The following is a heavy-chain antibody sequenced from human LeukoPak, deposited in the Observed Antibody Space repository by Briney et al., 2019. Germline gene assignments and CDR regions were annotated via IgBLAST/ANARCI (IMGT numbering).Heavy chain of an antibody. CDR2: ISAYNGNT. V-gene: IGHV1-18*01. J-gene: IGHJ6*02. D-gene: IGHD5-12*01. CDR1: GYTFTSYG. Sequence: ASVTVSCKASGYTFTSYGISWVRQAPGQGLEWMGWISAYNGNTNYGQKLQGRVTVTTDTSTSTAYMELRSLRSDGTAVYYCARVGPGATIYGMDVWGQGTTVTVSS. CDR3: ARVGPGATIYGMDV.